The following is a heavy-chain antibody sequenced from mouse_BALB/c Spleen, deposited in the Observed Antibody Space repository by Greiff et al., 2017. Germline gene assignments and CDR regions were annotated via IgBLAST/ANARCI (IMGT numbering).Heavy chain of an antibody. J-gene: IGHJ4*01. D-gene: IGHD1-1*01. Sequence: EVKVVESGGGLVKPGGSLKLSCAASGFTFSDYYMYWVRQTPEKRLEWVATISDGGSYTYYPDSVKGRFTISRDNAKNNLYLQMSSLKSEDTAMYYCARRGVGAMDYWGQGTSVTVSS. V-gene: IGHV5-4*02. CDR2: ISDGGSYT. CDR3: ARRGVGAMDY. CDR1: GFTFSDYY.